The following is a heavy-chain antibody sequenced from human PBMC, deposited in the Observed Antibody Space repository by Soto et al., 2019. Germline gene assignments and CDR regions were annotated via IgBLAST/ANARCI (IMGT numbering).Heavy chain of an antibody. V-gene: IGHV1-18*01. CDR3: AKSPRGEMATD. Sequence: VQLVQSGGEVEKPGASVTVSCKASGYTFINYHITWVRQAPGQGLEWMAWINTYNGMTDYAQKFQGRVTMTRDTSTSTAYMELRNLGSDDTAVYFCAKSPRGEMATDWGQGTLVTVSS. J-gene: IGHJ4*02. CDR1: GYTFINYH. CDR2: INTYNGMT. D-gene: IGHD5-12*01.